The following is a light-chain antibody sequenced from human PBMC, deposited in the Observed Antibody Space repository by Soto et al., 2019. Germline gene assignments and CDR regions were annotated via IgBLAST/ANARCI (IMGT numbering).Light chain of an antibody. V-gene: IGKV3-20*01. J-gene: IGKJ5*01. CDR3: QQYGTSEII. CDR1: QSLTNSF. Sequence: EFVLTQSPCGVCFSPVERRTLSVRARQSLTNSFIARYQQKPGRAPRLVIYDTSIRASGIPDRFSGSGSGTDFTLTISRPEPEDFAVFYCQQYGTSEIIFGQGTRLEI. CDR2: DTS.